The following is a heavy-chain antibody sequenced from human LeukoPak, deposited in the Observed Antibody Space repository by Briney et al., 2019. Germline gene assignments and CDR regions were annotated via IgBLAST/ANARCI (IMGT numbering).Heavy chain of an antibody. CDR3: AKDGSSSWWPDRYYYYYYYMDV. CDR2: IRYDGSNK. Sequence: PGGSLRLSCAVSGFTFSGSAMHWVRQAPGKGLEWVAFIRYDGSNKYYADSVKGRFTISRDNSKNTLYLQMNSLRAEDTAVYYCAKDGSSSWWPDRYYYYYYYMDVWGKGTTVTISS. CDR1: GFTFSGSA. J-gene: IGHJ6*03. V-gene: IGHV3-30*02. D-gene: IGHD6-13*01.